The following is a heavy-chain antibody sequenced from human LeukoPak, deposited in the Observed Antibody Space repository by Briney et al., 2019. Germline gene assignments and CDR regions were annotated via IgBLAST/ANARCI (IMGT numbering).Heavy chain of an antibody. D-gene: IGHD4-23*01. J-gene: IGHJ4*02. CDR3: ARGGYGGNPDY. CDR2: ISGYNGNT. V-gene: IGHV1-18*01. CDR1: GYTFTNYG. Sequence: ASVKVSCKASGYTFTNYGINWVRQAPGQGLEWMGWISGYNGNTNYAQKLQGRVTMTADTYTTTAYMELRSLRSDDTAMYYCARGGYGGNPDYWGQGTLVTVSS.